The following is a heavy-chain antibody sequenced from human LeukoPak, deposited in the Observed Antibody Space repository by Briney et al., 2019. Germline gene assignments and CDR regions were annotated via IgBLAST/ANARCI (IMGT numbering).Heavy chain of an antibody. D-gene: IGHD2-2*01. Sequence: ASVKVSCKASGYTFTSYGISWVRQAPGQGLEWMGWISAYNGNTSYAQKLQGRVTMTTDTSTSTAYMELRSLRSDDTAVYYCARVPYKNCSSTSCYGFSWFDPWGQGTLVTVSS. J-gene: IGHJ5*02. CDR3: ARVPYKNCSSTSCYGFSWFDP. CDR1: GYTFTSYG. V-gene: IGHV1-18*01. CDR2: ISAYNGNT.